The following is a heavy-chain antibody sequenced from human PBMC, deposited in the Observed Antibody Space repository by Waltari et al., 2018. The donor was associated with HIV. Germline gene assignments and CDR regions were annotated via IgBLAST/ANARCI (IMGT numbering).Heavy chain of an antibody. V-gene: IGHV1-2*02. CDR3: ARGYSAQNPKLGAGGY. D-gene: IGHD7-27*01. J-gene: IGHJ4*02. Sequence: QLVQSGAEVKKPGASVKVSCKASGYTFSNYYIHWVRQAPGQGLEWMGWLNPCSGDTHDAHKFQGGVTITRDTSISTVYMELSRLTYDDTADYYCARGYSAQNPKLGAGGYWGQGTLVTVSS. CDR1: GYTFSNYY. CDR2: LNPCSGDT.